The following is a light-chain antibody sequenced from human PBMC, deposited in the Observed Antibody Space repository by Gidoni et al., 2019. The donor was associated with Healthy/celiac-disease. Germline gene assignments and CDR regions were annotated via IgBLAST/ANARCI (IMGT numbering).Light chain of an antibody. J-gene: IGKJ4*01. CDR1: QSVSRSY. Sequence: EIVLTQSPGTLSLSPGERATLSCRASQSVSRSYLAWYQQKPGHAPRLLIYGASSSATGIPDRLSGSGSGTDFTLTISRLEPEDFAVYYWQHLTFXGXTKVEIK. CDR3: QHLT. CDR2: GAS. V-gene: IGKV3-20*01.